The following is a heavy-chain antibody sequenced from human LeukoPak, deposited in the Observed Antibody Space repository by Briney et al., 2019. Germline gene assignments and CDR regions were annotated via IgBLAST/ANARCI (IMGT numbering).Heavy chain of an antibody. D-gene: IGHD5-24*01. CDR3: AKGAQMATISFDI. CDR2: ISGSGGST. Sequence: GGSLRLSCAASGFTFSDYYMSWIRQAPGKGLEWVSAISGSGGSTYYADSVKGRFTISRDNSKNTLYLQMNSLRAEDTAVYYCAKGAQMATISFDIWGQGTMVTVSS. J-gene: IGHJ3*02. V-gene: IGHV3-23*01. CDR1: GFTFSDYY.